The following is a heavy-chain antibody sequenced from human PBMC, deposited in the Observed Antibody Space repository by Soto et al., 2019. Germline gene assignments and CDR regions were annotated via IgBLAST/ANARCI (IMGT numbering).Heavy chain of an antibody. Sequence: QVQLVQSGAEVKKPGSSVKVSCKASGGTFSSYAISWVRQAPGQGLEWMGGIIPIFGTANYAQKFQGRVTITADESTTTAYMELSSLRSEDTAVYYCARDVPATAIPPRYDAFDYWGQGTLVTVSS. CDR1: GGTFSSYA. CDR3: ARDVPATAIPPRYDAFDY. J-gene: IGHJ4*02. CDR2: IIPIFGTA. V-gene: IGHV1-69*01. D-gene: IGHD2-2*02.